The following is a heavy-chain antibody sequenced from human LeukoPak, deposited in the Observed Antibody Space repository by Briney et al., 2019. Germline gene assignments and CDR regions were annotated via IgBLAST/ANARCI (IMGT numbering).Heavy chain of an antibody. CDR2: INPNSGGT. Sequence: ASVKVSCKASGYTFTGYYMHWVRQAPGQGLEWMGWINPNSGGTNYAQKFQGRVTMTRDTSISTAYMELSRLRSEDTAVYYCARSSSGYYDFDYWGQGTLVTVSS. V-gene: IGHV1-2*02. D-gene: IGHD3-22*01. CDR3: ARSSSGYYDFDY. CDR1: GYTFTGYY. J-gene: IGHJ4*02.